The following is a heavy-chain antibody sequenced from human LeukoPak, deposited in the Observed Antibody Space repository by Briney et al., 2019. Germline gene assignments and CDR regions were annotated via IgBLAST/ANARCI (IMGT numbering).Heavy chain of an antibody. CDR3: ARVYPVRGVIIRLDY. V-gene: IGHV1-18*01. Sequence: GSSVKVSCKASGYTFTSYGISWVRQAPGQGLEWMGWISAYNGNTNYAQKLQGRVTMTTDTSTSTAYMELRSLRSDDTAVYYCARVYPVRGVIIRLDYWGQGTLVTVSS. D-gene: IGHD3-10*01. J-gene: IGHJ4*02. CDR2: ISAYNGNT. CDR1: GYTFTSYG.